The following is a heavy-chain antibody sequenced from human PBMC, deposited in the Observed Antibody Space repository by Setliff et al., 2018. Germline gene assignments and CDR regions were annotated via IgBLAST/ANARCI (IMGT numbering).Heavy chain of an antibody. Sequence: PGGSLRLSCAASGFTFSSYSMDWVRQAPGKGLEWVSYISSSSSTIHYADSVKGRFTISRDNAKNSLYLQMNSLRAEDTAVYYCARVYDFWSGYYVDYWGQGTLVTVSS. CDR1: GFTFSSYS. CDR3: ARVYDFWSGYYVDY. CDR2: ISSSSSTI. J-gene: IGHJ4*02. D-gene: IGHD3-3*01. V-gene: IGHV3-48*01.